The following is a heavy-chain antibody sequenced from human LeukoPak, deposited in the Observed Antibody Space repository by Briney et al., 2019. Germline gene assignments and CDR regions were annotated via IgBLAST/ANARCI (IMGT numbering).Heavy chain of an antibody. CDR3: ARDDYGGKLDI. J-gene: IGHJ3*02. V-gene: IGHV3-33*01. Sequence: GGSLRLSCAASGFTFSNYDMHWVRQAPGKGLEWVAVIWYDGSNKYYADSVKGRFTISRDNSKNTLHLQMNSLRAEDTAVYYCARDDYGGKLDIWGQGTVVTVSS. CDR2: IWYDGSNK. CDR1: GFTFSNYD. D-gene: IGHD4-23*01.